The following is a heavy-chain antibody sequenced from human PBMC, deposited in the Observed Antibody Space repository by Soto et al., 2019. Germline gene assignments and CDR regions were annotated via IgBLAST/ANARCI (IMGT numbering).Heavy chain of an antibody. CDR3: AKAMGSSGWGDAFDI. V-gene: IGHV3-9*01. D-gene: IGHD6-19*01. Sequence: EVQLVESGGGLVQPGRSLRLSCAASGFTFDDYAMHWVRQAPGKGLEWVSGISWNSGSIGYADSVKGRFTISRDNAKNSMYLLMNSLRAEDTALYYCAKAMGSSGWGDAFDIWGQGTMVTVSS. CDR2: ISWNSGSI. J-gene: IGHJ3*02. CDR1: GFTFDDYA.